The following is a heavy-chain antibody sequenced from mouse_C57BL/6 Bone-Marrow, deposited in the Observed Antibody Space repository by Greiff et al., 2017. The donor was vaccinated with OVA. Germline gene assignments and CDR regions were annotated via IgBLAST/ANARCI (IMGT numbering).Heavy chain of an antibody. CDR3: AREGYFDY. Sequence: EVQLAESGGGLVKPGGSLKLSCAASGFTFSSYAMSWVRQTPEKRLEWVATLSDGGSYTYYPDNVQGRFTISRDNAKNNLYLQMSHLKSEDTAMYYCAREGYFDYWGKGTTLTVSS. CDR2: LSDGGSYT. J-gene: IGHJ2*01. V-gene: IGHV5-4*01. CDR1: GFTFSSYA.